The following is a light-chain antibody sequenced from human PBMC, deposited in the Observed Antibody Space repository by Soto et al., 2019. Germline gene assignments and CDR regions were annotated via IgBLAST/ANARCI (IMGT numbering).Light chain of an antibody. Sequence: DIPMTHSPYTLSASVGDRVTITCRASQSISSWLAWYQQKPGKSPTLLIYKASSLESGVPSRFSGSGSGTEFTLTINNQQPDDFATYYCQQYSSLPYTFGQGTKLEI. CDR1: QSISSW. CDR2: KAS. CDR3: QQYSSLPYT. V-gene: IGKV1-5*03. J-gene: IGKJ2*01.